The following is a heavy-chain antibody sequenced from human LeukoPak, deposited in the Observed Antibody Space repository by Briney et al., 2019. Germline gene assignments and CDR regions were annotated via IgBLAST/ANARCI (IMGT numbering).Heavy chain of an antibody. CDR3: AREPRSHFDY. CDR2: IYYSGST. CDR1: GGSISSDNYY. V-gene: IGHV4-39*07. J-gene: IGHJ4*02. D-gene: IGHD3-10*01. Sequence: PSETLSLTCTVSGGSISSDNYYWGWIRQPPGKGLEFIESIYYSGSTYYNPSLKSRVTISVDTSKNQFSLKLSSVTAADTAVYYCAREPRSHFDYWGQGTLVTVSS.